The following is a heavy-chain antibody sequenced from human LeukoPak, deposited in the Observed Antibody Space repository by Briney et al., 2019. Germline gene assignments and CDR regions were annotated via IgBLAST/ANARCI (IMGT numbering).Heavy chain of an antibody. CDR2: MNPNSGNT. Sequence: ASVKVSCKASGYTFTSYDINWVRQATGQGLEWMGWMNPNSGNTGYAQKFQGRVTMTRNTSISTAYMELSSLRSEDTAVYYCARRSTGSPYYYGPGAFDIWGQGTMVTVSS. V-gene: IGHV1-8*01. CDR3: ARRSTGSPYYYGPGAFDI. D-gene: IGHD3-10*01. CDR1: GYTFTSYD. J-gene: IGHJ3*02.